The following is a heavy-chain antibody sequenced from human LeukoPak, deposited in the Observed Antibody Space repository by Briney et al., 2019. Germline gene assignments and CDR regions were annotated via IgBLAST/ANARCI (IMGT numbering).Heavy chain of an antibody. V-gene: IGHV4-4*07. Sequence: PSETLSLTCTVSGGSISSYYWSWIRQPAGKGLEWIGRIYTSGSTNYNPSLKSRVTISVDTSKNQFSLKLSSVTTADTAVYYCARGAPNYDFWSGYWGNWFDPWGQGTLVTVSS. D-gene: IGHD3-3*01. CDR1: GGSISSYY. CDR3: ARGAPNYDFWSGYWGNWFDP. CDR2: IYTSGST. J-gene: IGHJ5*02.